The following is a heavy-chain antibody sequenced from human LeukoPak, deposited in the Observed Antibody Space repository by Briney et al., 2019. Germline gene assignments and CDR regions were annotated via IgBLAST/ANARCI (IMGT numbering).Heavy chain of an antibody. Sequence: PGGSLRLSCAASGFTFSSYAMSWVRHAPGQGLEWVSAISGSGGSTYYADSVKGRFTISRDNSKNTLYLQMNSLRAEDTAVYYCAKESDILTGYYTSNFDYWGQGTLVTVSS. CDR3: AKESDILTGYYTSNFDY. CDR1: GFTFSSYA. V-gene: IGHV3-23*01. D-gene: IGHD3-9*01. J-gene: IGHJ4*02. CDR2: ISGSGGST.